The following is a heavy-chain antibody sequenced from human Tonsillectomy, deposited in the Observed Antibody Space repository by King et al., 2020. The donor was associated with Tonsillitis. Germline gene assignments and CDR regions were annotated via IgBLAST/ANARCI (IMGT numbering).Heavy chain of an antibody. D-gene: IGHD3-10*01. CDR3: ARGGGGWFWGDFDE. Sequence: IQLVQSGAEVRKPGESLTISCQASGYTFNREWIAWVRQLPGKGLEWMGILYIGGSDTNYSPSFHGQVTLSADTSISTAYLQWTSLKSSVTAIYYCARGGGGWFWGDFDEWGQGTLVTVSS. V-gene: IGHV5-51*03. J-gene: IGHJ4*02. CDR1: GYTFNREW. CDR2: LYIGGSDT.